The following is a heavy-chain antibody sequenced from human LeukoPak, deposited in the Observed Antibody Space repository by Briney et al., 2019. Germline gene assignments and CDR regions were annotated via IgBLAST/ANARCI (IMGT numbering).Heavy chain of an antibody. D-gene: IGHD2-21*01. CDR3: AKGGIYSSSPFDS. Sequence: GGSLRLSCAASGFTFNTYAMSWVRQALGKGLEWVSSISSGGISTYYADSVKGRFTVSRDNSKNTLYLQMNSLRAEDTAIYYCAKGGIYSSSPFDSWGQGTLVTVSS. V-gene: IGHV3-23*01. CDR1: GFTFNTYA. CDR2: ISSGGIST. J-gene: IGHJ4*02.